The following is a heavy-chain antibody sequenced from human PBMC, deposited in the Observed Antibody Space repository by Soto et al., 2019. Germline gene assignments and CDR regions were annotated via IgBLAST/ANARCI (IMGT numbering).Heavy chain of an antibody. CDR3: ARASNYDILTGYSRGGMNYYYGMDV. D-gene: IGHD3-9*01. Sequence: SVKVSCKASGGTFSSYAISWVRQAPGQGLEWMGGIIPIFGTANYAQKFQGRVTITADKSTSTAYMELSSLRSEDTAVYYCARASNYDILTGYSRGGMNYYYGMDVWGQGTTVTVYS. V-gene: IGHV1-69*06. CDR2: IIPIFGTA. J-gene: IGHJ6*02. CDR1: GGTFSSYA.